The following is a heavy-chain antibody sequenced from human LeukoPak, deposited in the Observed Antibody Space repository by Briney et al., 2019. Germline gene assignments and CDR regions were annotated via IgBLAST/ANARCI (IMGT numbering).Heavy chain of an antibody. CDR2: IIPIFGTA. J-gene: IGHJ5*02. CDR1: GGTFSSYA. Sequence: SVKVSCKASGGTFSSYANSWVRQAPGQGLEWMGGIIPIFGTANYAQKFQGRVTITADESTSTAYMELSSLRSEDTAVYYCARVTLYDFWSGYYNWFDPWGQGTLVTVSS. V-gene: IGHV1-69*13. CDR3: ARVTLYDFWSGYYNWFDP. D-gene: IGHD3-3*01.